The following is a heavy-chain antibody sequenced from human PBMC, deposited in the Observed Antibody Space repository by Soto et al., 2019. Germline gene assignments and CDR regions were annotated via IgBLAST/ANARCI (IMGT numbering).Heavy chain of an antibody. CDR1: GYSLTGYY. CDR2: INPKSGDT. Sequence: QVQLVQSGAEVKKPGASVRVSCTTSGYSLTGYYLHWVRQAPGQGLEWMGRINPKSGDTDYAQKFQGWVSMTTDTPINTAYMALTRLTSNDTAIYYCARGGTIRQTTFGLVIVGRFDPWGQGTLVTVSS. CDR3: ARGGTIRQTTFGLVIVGRFDP. V-gene: IGHV1-2*04. J-gene: IGHJ5*02. D-gene: IGHD3-3*01.